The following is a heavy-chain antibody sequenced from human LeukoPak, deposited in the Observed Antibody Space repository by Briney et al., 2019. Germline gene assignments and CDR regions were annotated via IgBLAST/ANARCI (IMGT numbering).Heavy chain of an antibody. D-gene: IGHD3-10*01. CDR2: IYISGST. CDR3: ARDRRFGDSRYDY. V-gene: IGHV4-30-4*01. J-gene: IGHJ4*02. Sequence: TSETLSLTCTVSGGSISSGDYYWSWLRQPPGKGLEWIGYIYISGSTYYNPSLKSRVAISVDTSKNQFSLILSSVTAADTAVYYCARDRRFGDSRYDYWGQGTLVTVSS. CDR1: GGSISSGDYY.